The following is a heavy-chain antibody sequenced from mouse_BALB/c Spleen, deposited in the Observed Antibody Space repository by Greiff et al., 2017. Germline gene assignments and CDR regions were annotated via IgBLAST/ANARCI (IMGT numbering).Heavy chain of an antibody. Sequence: VQLQQSGPGLVAPSQSLSITCTVSGFSLTDYGVSWIRQPPGKGLEWLGVIWGGGSTYYNSALKSRLSISKDNSKSQVFLKMNSLQTDDTAMYYCAKGTTVVASYYAMDYWGQGTSVTVSS. D-gene: IGHD1-1*01. CDR1: GFSLTDYG. CDR2: IWGGGST. CDR3: AKGTTVVASYYAMDY. V-gene: IGHV2-6-5*01. J-gene: IGHJ4*01.